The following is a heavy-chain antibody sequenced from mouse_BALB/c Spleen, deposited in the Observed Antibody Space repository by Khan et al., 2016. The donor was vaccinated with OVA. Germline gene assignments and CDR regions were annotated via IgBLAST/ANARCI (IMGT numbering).Heavy chain of an antibody. CDR3: ASPPYFSYVMDY. J-gene: IGHJ4*01. Sequence: QIQLVQSGPELKKPGETVKISCKASGYTFTNCGMNWVKQAPGKGLKWMGWINTYTGEPTYADDFKGRFAFSLETSASTAYLRINNLKNEDTATYCCASPPYFSYVMDYWGQGTSVTVSS. V-gene: IGHV9-3-1*01. D-gene: IGHD2-10*01. CDR2: INTYTGEP. CDR1: GYTFTNCG.